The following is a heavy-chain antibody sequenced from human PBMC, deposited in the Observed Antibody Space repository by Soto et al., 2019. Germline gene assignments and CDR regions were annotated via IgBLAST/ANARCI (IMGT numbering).Heavy chain of an antibody. J-gene: IGHJ4*02. CDR3: VCGGNFFVY. CDR2: INQDGSER. D-gene: IGHD3-16*01. CDR1: GFTFSTYW. Sequence: EVQLVESGGGLVQPGGSLRLPCAASGFTFSTYWMTWVRQPPGKGLEWVASINQDGSERYYVDSVRGRFTISRDNAKNSINLQMNSLRAEDTAVYYCVCGGNFFVYWGQGTLVTVSP. V-gene: IGHV3-7*01.